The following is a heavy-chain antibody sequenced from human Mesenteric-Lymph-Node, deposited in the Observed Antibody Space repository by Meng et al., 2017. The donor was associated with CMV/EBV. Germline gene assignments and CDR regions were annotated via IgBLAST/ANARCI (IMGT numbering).Heavy chain of an antibody. CDR2: LYYSGSN. Sequence: SRRVPWGGIRQPQGKGLQWIGRLYYSGSNYHNPSIKSRVTISVDTSQNQYSLKLGFVTAGDTAVYYWASEGLRFLEWLPDNRFDPWGQGTLVTVSS. J-gene: IGHJ5*02. CDR3: ASEGLRFLEWLPDNRFDP. V-gene: IGHV4-39*01. CDR1: SRRVP. D-gene: IGHD3-3*01.